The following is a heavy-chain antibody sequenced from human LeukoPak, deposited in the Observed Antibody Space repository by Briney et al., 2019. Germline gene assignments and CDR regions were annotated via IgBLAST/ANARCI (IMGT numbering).Heavy chain of an antibody. V-gene: IGHV4-39*01. CDR2: IYYSGST. CDR3: ARHVKYYYGSGSYYDY. D-gene: IGHD3-10*01. Sequence: SSQTLSLTCTVSGGSISSGGYYWSWIRQHPGKGLEWIGKIYYSGSTYYNPSLKSRVTISVDTSKNQFSLKLSSVTAADTAVYYCARHVKYYYGSGSYYDYWGLGTLVAVSS. J-gene: IGHJ4*02. CDR1: GGSISSGGYY.